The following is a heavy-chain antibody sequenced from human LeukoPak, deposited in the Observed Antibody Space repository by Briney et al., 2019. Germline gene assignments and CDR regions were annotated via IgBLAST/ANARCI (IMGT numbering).Heavy chain of an antibody. CDR2: ISSSSSYI. D-gene: IGHD3-3*01. CDR1: GFTFSSYS. V-gene: IGHV3-21*01. Sequence: GGSLRLSCAASGFTFSSYSMNWVRQAPGKGLEWVSSISSSSSYIYYADSVKGRFTISRDNAENSLYLQMNSLRAEDTAVYYCARDSVDFWSGYYPYYYYGMDVWGQGTTVTVSS. CDR3: ARDSVDFWSGYYPYYYYGMDV. J-gene: IGHJ6*02.